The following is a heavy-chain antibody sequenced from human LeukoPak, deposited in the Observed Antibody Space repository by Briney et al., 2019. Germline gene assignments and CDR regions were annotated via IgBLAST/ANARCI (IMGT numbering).Heavy chain of an antibody. D-gene: IGHD2-2*01. CDR2: INPNTGET. CDR1: GYTFTGYY. CDR3: ASYPRYSSTPPFDY. J-gene: IGHJ4*02. Sequence: GASVKVSCKASGYTFTGYYMHSVRQAPGQGLEWMGWINPNTGETNSAQKFQGRVTMTRDTTINTAYMELTRLPSDDTAVYYCASYPRYSSTPPFDYWGQGTLVTVSS. V-gene: IGHV1-2*02.